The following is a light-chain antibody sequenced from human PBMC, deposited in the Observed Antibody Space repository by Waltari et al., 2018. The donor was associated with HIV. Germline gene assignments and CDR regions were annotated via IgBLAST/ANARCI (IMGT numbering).Light chain of an antibody. CDR1: QSVSSSY. Sequence: EIVLPQSTATLSLSPGERATLYCGASQSVSSSYLAWYQQKPGLAPSLLIYDASRRATGIPDRFSGSGSGTDFTLTISRLEPEDFAVYYCQQYGSSLHSFGQGTKLEIK. CDR3: QQYGSSLHS. J-gene: IGKJ2*03. CDR2: DAS. V-gene: IGKV3D-20*01.